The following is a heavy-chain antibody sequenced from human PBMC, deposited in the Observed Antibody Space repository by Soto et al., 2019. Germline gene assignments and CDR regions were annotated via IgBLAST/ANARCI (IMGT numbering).Heavy chain of an antibody. J-gene: IGHJ6*02. CDR3: AKAALWSGYSYGMDV. CDR2: ISGSGGST. Sequence: SLRLSCAASGFTFSSYAMSWVRQAPGKGLEWVSAISGSGGSTYYADSVKGRFTISRDNSKNTLYLQMNSLRAEETAVYYCAKAALWSGYSYGMDVWGQGTTVTVSS. CDR1: GFTFSSYA. D-gene: IGHD3-3*01. V-gene: IGHV3-23*01.